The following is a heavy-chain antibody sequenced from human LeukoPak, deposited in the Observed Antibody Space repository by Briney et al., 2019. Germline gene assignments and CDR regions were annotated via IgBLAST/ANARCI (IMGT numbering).Heavy chain of an antibody. CDR3: ARDSGSYWDLLTGFDY. D-gene: IGHD1-26*01. Sequence: GGSLRLSCAASGFTFSSYGMSWVRQAPGKGLVWVSRINGDGSSTNYADSVKGRFTISRDNAKNTLYLQLNSLRAEDTAVYYCARDSGSYWDLLTGFDYWGQGTLVTVSS. CDR1: GFTFSSYG. V-gene: IGHV3-74*01. CDR2: INGDGSST. J-gene: IGHJ4*02.